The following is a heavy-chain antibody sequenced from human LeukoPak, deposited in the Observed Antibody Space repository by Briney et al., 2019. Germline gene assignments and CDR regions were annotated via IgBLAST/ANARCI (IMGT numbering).Heavy chain of an antibody. D-gene: IGHD6-19*01. Sequence: SQTLSLTFAIFGDSVSSNTATWTWIRQSPSRGLEWLGRTYYRSKWYNDYAMSLRSRMVFNPDTSKNQFSLQLNSLTPEDTAVYFCARGRAVAGIPFDFWGQGILVTVSS. V-gene: IGHV6-1*01. CDR3: ARGRAVAGIPFDF. CDR2: TYYRSKWYN. J-gene: IGHJ4*02. CDR1: GDSVSSNTAT.